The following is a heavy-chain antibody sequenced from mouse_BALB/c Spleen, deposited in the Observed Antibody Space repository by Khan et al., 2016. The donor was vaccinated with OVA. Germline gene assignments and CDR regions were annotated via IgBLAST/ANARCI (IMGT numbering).Heavy chain of an antibody. CDR1: GFSLSRYN. V-gene: IGHV2-6-4*01. Sequence: QVQLKESGPGLVAPSQSLSITCTVSGFSLSRYNIHWVRQPPGKGLNWLGMIWGGGGTDYNSTLKSRLSISKDNSKSQVFLRMNSLQTDDTARYYCARAYYRYDGYYAMDYWGQGTSVTVSS. CDR2: IWGGGGT. J-gene: IGHJ4*01. CDR3: ARAYYRYDGYYAMDY. D-gene: IGHD2-14*01.